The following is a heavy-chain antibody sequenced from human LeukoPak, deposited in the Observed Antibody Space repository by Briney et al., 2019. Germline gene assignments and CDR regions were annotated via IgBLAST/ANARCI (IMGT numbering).Heavy chain of an antibody. D-gene: IGHD3-10*01. CDR1: GGTFSSYA. V-gene: IGHV1-69*13. Sequence: GASVKVSCKASGGTFSSYAISWVRQAPGQGLEWMGGIIPIFGTANYAQKFQGRVTITADESTSTAYMELSSLRSEDTAVYYCARGIYYGSGSYYYYMDVWGKGTTVTISS. J-gene: IGHJ6*03. CDR2: IIPIFGTA. CDR3: ARGIYYGSGSYYYYMDV.